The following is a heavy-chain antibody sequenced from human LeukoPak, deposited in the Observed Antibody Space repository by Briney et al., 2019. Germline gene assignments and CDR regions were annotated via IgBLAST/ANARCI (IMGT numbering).Heavy chain of an antibody. D-gene: IGHD2-21*02. CDR1: GFTFSNAW. V-gene: IGHV3-7*01. CDR3: ATDRDNSDWQKRFDS. J-gene: IGHJ4*02. CDR2: INQDASEI. Sequence: GGSLRLSCAASGFTFSNAWTSWVRQAPGKGLEWVGNINQDASEINYVDSVRGRFTISRDNAKNSLHLQMNSLRAEDTAVYYCATDRDNSDWQKRFDSWGQGTLVTVSS.